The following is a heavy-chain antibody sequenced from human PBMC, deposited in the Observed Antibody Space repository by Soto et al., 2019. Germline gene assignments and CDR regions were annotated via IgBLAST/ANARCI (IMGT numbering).Heavy chain of an antibody. J-gene: IGHJ4*02. V-gene: IGHV4-30-4*01. CDR3: AREGGESSDGLYYFDS. CDR2: IYYSGNT. Sequence: QVQLQESGPGLVKPSQTLSLTCTVSGGSTSSDNYWSWIRQPPGKGLEWIGHIYYSGNTDYNPSLKSRLAISIDTSKNQFSLKLSSVTAADTAVYFCAREGGESSDGLYYFDSWGQGYLVTASS. CDR1: GGSTSSDNY. D-gene: IGHD3-16*01.